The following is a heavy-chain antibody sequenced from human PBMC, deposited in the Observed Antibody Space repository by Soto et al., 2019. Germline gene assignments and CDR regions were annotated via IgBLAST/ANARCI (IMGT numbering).Heavy chain of an antibody. CDR3: ARGDREDLAVVVGARPGAYCVDV. D-gene: IGHD2-15*01. Sequence: QVQLVESGGGVVQPGRSLRLSCAASGFTFSSYAMHWVRQAPGTGLECVAVISYDGSNKFYRDSVKGRFTISRDNSKNTLYLQINSLRYEDTAVYYCARGDREDLAVVVGARPGAYCVDVWGQGTTVTVSS. J-gene: IGHJ6*02. CDR1: GFTFSSYA. V-gene: IGHV3-30-3*01. CDR2: ISYDGSNK.